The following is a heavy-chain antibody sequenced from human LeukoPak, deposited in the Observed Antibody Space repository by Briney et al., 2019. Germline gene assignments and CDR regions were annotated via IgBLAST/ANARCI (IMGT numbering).Heavy chain of an antibody. CDR1: GGSFNGYY. J-gene: IGHJ4*02. CDR3: ARGSVSYYFDY. Sequence: SETLSLTCAVYGGSFNGYYWSWIRQPPGKGLEWIGEINHSGSTNYNPSLKSRVTISVDTSKNQFSLKLSSVTAADTAVYYCARGSVSYYFDYWGQGTLVTVSS. CDR2: INHSGST. D-gene: IGHD3-16*02. V-gene: IGHV4-34*01.